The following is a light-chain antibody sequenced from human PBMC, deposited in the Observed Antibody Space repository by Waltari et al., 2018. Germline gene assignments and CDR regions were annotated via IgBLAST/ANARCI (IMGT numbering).Light chain of an antibody. Sequence: QSALTQPRSVSGSLGQSVPLSCTGTGSDTGGYNYVPWYQQHPDKVPKLLIFDVAKRPSGVPDRFSGSKSGNTASLTISGLQAEDEADYYCCSYAGSYTFVFGVGTKVSVV. V-gene: IGLV2-11*01. CDR1: GSDTGGYNY. CDR3: CSYAGSYTFV. CDR2: DVA. J-gene: IGLJ1*01.